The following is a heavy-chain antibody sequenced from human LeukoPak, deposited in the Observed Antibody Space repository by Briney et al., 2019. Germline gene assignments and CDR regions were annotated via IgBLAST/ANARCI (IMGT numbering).Heavy chain of an antibody. Sequence: GGSLRLSCTASGLTFSTSGFNWVRQAPGKGLEWVASIGPTGSDRYHADSIKGRFTISRDNANNFLYLQMNSLRAEDTAVYYCARVAVADFDYWGQGALVTVSS. D-gene: IGHD6-19*01. V-gene: IGHV3-21*06. J-gene: IGHJ4*02. CDR2: IGPTGSDR. CDR1: GLTFSTSG. CDR3: ARVAVADFDY.